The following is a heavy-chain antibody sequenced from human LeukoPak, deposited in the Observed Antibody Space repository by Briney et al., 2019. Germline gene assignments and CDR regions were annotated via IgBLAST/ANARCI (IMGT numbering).Heavy chain of an antibody. CDR2: IYSGGST. J-gene: IGHJ4*02. CDR1: GFTVSNNY. CDR3: ARAQPYSSSSHYFDY. Sequence: GGSLRLSCAASGFTVSNNYMSWVRQAPGKGLEWVSVIYSGGSTYYADSVKGRFTISRDNSKNTLYLQMNSLRAEDTAVYYCARAQPYSSSSHYFDYWGQGTLVTVSS. V-gene: IGHV3-66*01. D-gene: IGHD6-13*01.